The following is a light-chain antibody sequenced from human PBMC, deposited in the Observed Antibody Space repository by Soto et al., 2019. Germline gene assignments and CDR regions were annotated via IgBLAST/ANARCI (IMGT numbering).Light chain of an antibody. J-gene: IGKJ1*01. CDR1: QSVSNN. CDR3: QQYGSSGT. CDR2: GAS. V-gene: IGKV3-20*01. Sequence: EIVMTQFPATPSVSSGERATLSCRASQSVSNNLAWYQQKPGQAPRLLIYGASNRATGIPDRFSGSGSGTDFTLTISRLEPEDFAVYYCQQYGSSGTFGQGTKGDIK.